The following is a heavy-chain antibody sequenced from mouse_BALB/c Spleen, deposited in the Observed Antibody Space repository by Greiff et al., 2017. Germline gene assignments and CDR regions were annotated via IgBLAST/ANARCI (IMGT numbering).Heavy chain of an antibody. V-gene: IGHV1-4*01. D-gene: IGHD2-3*01. CDR3: ARDGRYAMDY. J-gene: IGHJ4*01. CDR2: INPSSGYT. CDR1: GYTFTTYT. Sequence: VQRVESGAELARPGASVKMSCKASGYTFTTYTMHWVKQRPGQGLEWIGYINPSSGYTNYNQKFKDKATLTADKSSSTAYMQLSSLTSEDSAVYYCARDGRYAMDYWGQGTSVTVSS.